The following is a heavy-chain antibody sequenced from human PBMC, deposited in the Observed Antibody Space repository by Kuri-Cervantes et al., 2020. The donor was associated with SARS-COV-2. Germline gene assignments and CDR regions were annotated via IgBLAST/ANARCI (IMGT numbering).Heavy chain of an antibody. CDR2: INHSGST. CDR3: ARARLYDYVWGSYRHRYYFDY. J-gene: IGHJ4*02. V-gene: IGHV4-34*01. CDR1: GGSFSGYY. D-gene: IGHD3-16*02. Sequence: SETLSLTCAVYGGSFSGYYWSWIRQPPGKGLEWIGEINHSGSTNYNPSLKSRVTISVGTSKNQFSLKLSSVTAADTAVYYCARARLYDYVWGSYRHRYYFDYWGQGTLVTVSS.